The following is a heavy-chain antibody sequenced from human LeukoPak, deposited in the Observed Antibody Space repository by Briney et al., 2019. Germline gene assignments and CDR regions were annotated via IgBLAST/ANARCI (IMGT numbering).Heavy chain of an antibody. J-gene: IGHJ4*02. Sequence: GGSLRLSCAASGFTFSDSAIRWVRQASGKGLEWVGRIRGKGYSDPPAYAASVKGRFTVSRDDSKSTAYLQMNSLKAEDTAVYYCANQRRDMVATQHLDYWGQGTLVIVSS. CDR1: GFTFSDSA. V-gene: IGHV3-73*01. D-gene: IGHD5-12*01. CDR2: IRGKGYSDPP. CDR3: ANQRRDMVATQHLDY.